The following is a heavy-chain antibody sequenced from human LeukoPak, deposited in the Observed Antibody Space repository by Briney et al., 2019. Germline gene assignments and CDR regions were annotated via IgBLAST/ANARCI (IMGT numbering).Heavy chain of an antibody. V-gene: IGHV4-59*12. D-gene: IGHD3-22*01. CDR1: GGSISSYY. Sequence: SETLSLTCTVSGGSISSYYWSWIRQPPGKGLEWIGYIYYSGSTNYNPSLKSRVTISVDTSKNQFSLKLSSVTAADTAVYYCARLVSSRYYDSSGYYYYYYYYMDVWGKGTTVTISS. CDR2: IYYSGST. CDR3: ARLVSSRYYDSSGYYYYYYYYMDV. J-gene: IGHJ6*03.